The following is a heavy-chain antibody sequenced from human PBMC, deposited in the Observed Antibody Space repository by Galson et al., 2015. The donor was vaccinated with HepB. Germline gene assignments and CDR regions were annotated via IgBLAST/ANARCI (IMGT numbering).Heavy chain of an antibody. CDR2: INSDGTYI. CDR1: GFTFSNYW. CDR3: ARTRGAAAGIFDY. D-gene: IGHD6-13*01. V-gene: IGHV3-74*01. J-gene: IGHJ4*02. Sequence: SLRLSCAASGFTFSNYWMHWVRHAPGKGLVWVSRINSDGTYITYADSVKGRFTISRDNAKNTLYLQMNSPRAEDTALYYCARTRGAAAGIFDYWGQGSLVPVSS.